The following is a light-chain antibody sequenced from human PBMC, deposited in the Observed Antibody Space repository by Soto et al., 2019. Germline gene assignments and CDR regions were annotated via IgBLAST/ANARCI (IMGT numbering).Light chain of an antibody. V-gene: IGLV2-14*01. J-gene: IGLJ1*01. CDR3: SSYTSSSPNYV. Sequence: QSALPQPASVYDFPGQSITISCAGASSDVGGYNFVSWYQQHPGKAPKLMVYDVSNRPSGVSNRFSGSKSGNTASLTISGLQAEDEADYYCSSYTSSSPNYVFGTGTKVTVL. CDR2: DVS. CDR1: SSDVGGYNF.